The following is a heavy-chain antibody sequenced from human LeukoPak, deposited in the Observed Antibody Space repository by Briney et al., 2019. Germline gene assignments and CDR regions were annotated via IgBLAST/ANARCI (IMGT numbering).Heavy chain of an antibody. CDR2: IYHSGST. CDR3: ARECGGSGWYGANWFDP. CDR1: GGSISSGGYS. J-gene: IGHJ5*02. D-gene: IGHD6-19*01. Sequence: SQTLSLTCAVSGGSISSGGYSWSWIRQPPGKGLEWIGYIYHSGSTYYNPSLKSRVTISVDRSKNQFSLKLSSVTAADTAVYYCARECGGSGWYGANWFDPWGQGTLVTVSS. V-gene: IGHV4-30-2*01.